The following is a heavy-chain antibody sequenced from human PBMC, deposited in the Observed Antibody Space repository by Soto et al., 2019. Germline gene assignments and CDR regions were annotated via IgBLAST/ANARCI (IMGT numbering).Heavy chain of an antibody. J-gene: IGHJ6*04. D-gene: IGHD3-10*01. CDR2: INPSGGST. Sequence: ASVKVSCKASGYTFTSYYMHWVRQAPGQGLEWMGIINPSGGSTSYAQKFQGRVTMTRDTSTSTVYMELSSLRSEDTAVYYCARDLTSGLLWFGESLGVWGKGTTVTVSS. CDR3: ARDLTSGLLWFGESLGV. CDR1: GYTFTSYY. V-gene: IGHV1-46*03.